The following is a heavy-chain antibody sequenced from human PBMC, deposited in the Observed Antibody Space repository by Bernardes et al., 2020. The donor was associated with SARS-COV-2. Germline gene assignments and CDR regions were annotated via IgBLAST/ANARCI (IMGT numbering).Heavy chain of an antibody. V-gene: IGHV3-23*01. CDR3: AKDKVPDGRWDIDY. CDR2: ILGGGTP. CDR1: GFTFSSYT. J-gene: IGHJ4*02. D-gene: IGHD1-26*01. Sequence: GSLRLSCAASGFTFSSYTMNWVRQAPGKELQWVAGILGGGTPYYADFAKGRFTISRDSSTNTVSLQMNGLRAYDTAVYYCAKDKVPDGRWDIDYWGQGTLVTVSS.